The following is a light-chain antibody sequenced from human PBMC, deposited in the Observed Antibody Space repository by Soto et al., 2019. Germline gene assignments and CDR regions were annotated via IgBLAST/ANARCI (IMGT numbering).Light chain of an antibody. CDR3: QQYYSYPFT. J-gene: IGKJ3*01. CDR2: AAS. CDR1: QGISRY. Sequence: AIRMTQSPSSFSASTGDRVTITCRASQGISRYLAWYQQKPGKAPKLMIYAASTLQSGVPSRFSGSGSGTEFTLTISSLQSEDFATYYCQQYYSYPFTFGPGTKVDIK. V-gene: IGKV1-8*01.